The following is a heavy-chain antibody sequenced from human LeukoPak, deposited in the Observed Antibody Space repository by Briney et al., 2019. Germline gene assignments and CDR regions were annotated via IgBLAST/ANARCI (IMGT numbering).Heavy chain of an antibody. J-gene: IGHJ4*02. D-gene: IGHD4-17*01. CDR2: IIPIFGTA. Sequence: GASVKVSCKASGGTFSSYAISWVRQAPGQGLEWMGGIIPIFGTANYAQKFQGRVTITADESTSTAYMELSSLRSEDTAVYYCARFGDYGDYGTYWGQGTLVTVSS. V-gene: IGHV1-69*13. CDR3: ARFGDYGDYGTY. CDR1: GGTFSSYA.